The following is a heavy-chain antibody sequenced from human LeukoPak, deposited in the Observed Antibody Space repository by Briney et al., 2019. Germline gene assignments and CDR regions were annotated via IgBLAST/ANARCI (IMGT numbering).Heavy chain of an antibody. J-gene: IGHJ3*02. CDR3: AKGGSGSFSQTDAFDI. Sequence: GGSLRLSCAASGFTFSSYGMNWVRQAPGKGLEWVSAISGSGGSTYYADSVKGRFTISRDNSKNTLYLQMNSLRAEDTAVYYCAKGGSGSFSQTDAFDIWGQGTMVTVSS. CDR2: ISGSGGST. CDR1: GFTFSSYG. V-gene: IGHV3-23*01. D-gene: IGHD3-10*01.